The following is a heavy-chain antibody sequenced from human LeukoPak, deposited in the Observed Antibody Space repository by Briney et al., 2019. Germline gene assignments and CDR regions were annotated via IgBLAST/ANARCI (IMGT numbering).Heavy chain of an antibody. V-gene: IGHV4-34*01. Sequence: SETLSLTCAVYGGSFSGYYWSWIRKPPGKGLEWIGEINHSGSTNYNPSLKSRVTISVDTSKNQFSLKLSSVTAADTAVYYCARGDSSSWFYFDYWGQGTLVTVSS. CDR1: GGSFSGYY. D-gene: IGHD6-13*01. J-gene: IGHJ4*02. CDR2: INHSGST. CDR3: ARGDSSSWFYFDY.